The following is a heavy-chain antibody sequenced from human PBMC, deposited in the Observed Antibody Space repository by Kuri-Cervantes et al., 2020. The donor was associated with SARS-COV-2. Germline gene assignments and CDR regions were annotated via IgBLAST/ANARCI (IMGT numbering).Heavy chain of an antibody. Sequence: GESLKISCAASGFTFSSYAMHWVRQATGKGLEWVSAIGTAGDTYYPDSVKGRFTISRDNSKNTLYLQMNSLRAEDTAVYYCAREDIVVVPAASLRTYYYYGMDVRGQGTTVTSP. J-gene: IGHJ6*02. D-gene: IGHD2-2*01. V-gene: IGHV3-13*04. CDR3: AREDIVVVPAASLRTYYYYGMDV. CDR2: IGTAGDT. CDR1: GFTFSSYA.